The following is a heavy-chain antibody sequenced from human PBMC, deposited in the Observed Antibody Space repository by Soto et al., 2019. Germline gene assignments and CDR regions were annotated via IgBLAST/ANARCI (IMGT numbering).Heavy chain of an antibody. V-gene: IGHV1-8*01. Sequence: QVKLVQSGAEVKKPGASVKVSCKASGYTFTNSDINWVRQAPGQGLEWMGWMNPDSGHAAYAQKFQGRVTLTTSTSTSTVYMEMRSLGSEDTAVYYCARRPPCSGGICYYGLDNWGQGTLGTVSS. D-gene: IGHD2-15*01. CDR1: GYTFTNSD. CDR3: ARRPPCSGGICYYGLDN. J-gene: IGHJ4*02. CDR2: MNPDSGHA.